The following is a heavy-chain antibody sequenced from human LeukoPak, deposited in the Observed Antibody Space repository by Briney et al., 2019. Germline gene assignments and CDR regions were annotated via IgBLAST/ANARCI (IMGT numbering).Heavy chain of an antibody. D-gene: IGHD5-12*01. V-gene: IGHV3-23*01. J-gene: IGHJ4*02. CDR1: GFTFSSYA. Sequence: GGSLRLSCAASGFTFSSYAMSWVRQAPGKGLEWVSIISGGGGSTYYADSVKGRFTISGDNSKNTLYLQMNSLRAEDTAIYYCAKEVVATIVSLYYFDSWGQGTLVTVSS. CDR2: ISGGGGST. CDR3: AKEVVATIVSLYYFDS.